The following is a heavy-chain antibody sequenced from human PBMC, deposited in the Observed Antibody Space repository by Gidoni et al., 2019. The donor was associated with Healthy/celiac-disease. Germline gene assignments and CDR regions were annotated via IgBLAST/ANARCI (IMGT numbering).Heavy chain of an antibody. J-gene: IGHJ3*02. CDR2: IYYSGST. Sequence: QLQLQESGPGLVKPSETLSLTCTVSGGSISSSSYYWGWIRQPPGQGLEWIGSIYYSGSTYYNPSLKSRVTISVDTSKNQFSLKLSSVTAADTAVYYCARGARITIFGVVIIDAFDIWGQGTMVTVSS. CDR1: GGSISSSSYY. V-gene: IGHV4-39*01. D-gene: IGHD3-3*01. CDR3: ARGARITIFGVVIIDAFDI.